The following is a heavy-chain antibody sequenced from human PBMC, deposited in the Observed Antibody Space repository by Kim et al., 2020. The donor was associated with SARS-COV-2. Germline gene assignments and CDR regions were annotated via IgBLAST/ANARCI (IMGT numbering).Heavy chain of an antibody. Sequence: TYYADSVKGRFTISRDNSKNTLYLQMNSLRAEDTAVYYCAKAFYGRAFDIWGQGTMVTVSS. CDR2: T. CDR3: AKAFYGRAFDI. J-gene: IGHJ3*02. D-gene: IGHD3-10*01. V-gene: IGHV3-23*01.